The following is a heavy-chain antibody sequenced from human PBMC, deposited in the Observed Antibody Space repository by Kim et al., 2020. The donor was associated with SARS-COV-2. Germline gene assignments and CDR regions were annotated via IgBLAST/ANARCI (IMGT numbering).Heavy chain of an antibody. CDR3: AAERPAGGHGFHV. D-gene: IGHD3-10*01. CDR2: FRFDGISK. J-gene: IGHJ3*01. CDR1: GLTLSNYE. V-gene: IGHV3-30*02. Sequence: GGSLRLSCAGSGLTLSNYEMHWVRRAPNKGLEWVAVFRFDGISKHYSESTRGRFTVSGDNSNNTVYLQMSSLRPEDTAIYYCAAERPAGGHGFHVWGQGTMVAVSS.